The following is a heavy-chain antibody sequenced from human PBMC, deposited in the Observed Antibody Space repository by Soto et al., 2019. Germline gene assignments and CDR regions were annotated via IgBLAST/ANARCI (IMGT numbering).Heavy chain of an antibody. Sequence: LSLTCAASGFTFSSYSMNWVRQAPGKGLEWVSSISSSSSYIYYADSVKGRFTISRDNAKNSLYLQMNSLRAEDTAVYYCARGRVDIQYYYYYGMDVWSQGTTVTVSS. CDR1: GFTFSSYS. J-gene: IGHJ6*02. CDR3: ARGRVDIQYYYYYGMDV. D-gene: IGHD5-12*01. V-gene: IGHV3-21*01. CDR2: ISSSSSYI.